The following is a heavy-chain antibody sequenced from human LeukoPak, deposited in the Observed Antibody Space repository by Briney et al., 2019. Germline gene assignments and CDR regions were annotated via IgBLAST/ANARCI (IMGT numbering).Heavy chain of an antibody. D-gene: IGHD3-22*01. Sequence: PGGSLGLSCAASGFTVSNNYMRWVRQAPGKGLEWVSLIYSGGSTYYADSVKGRFTISRDNSKNTLYLQMNSLRAEDTAVYYCAKDHDSSGYRAPDFDYWGQGTLVTVSS. V-gene: IGHV3-53*01. CDR2: IYSGGST. CDR3: AKDHDSSGYRAPDFDY. CDR1: GFTVSNNY. J-gene: IGHJ4*02.